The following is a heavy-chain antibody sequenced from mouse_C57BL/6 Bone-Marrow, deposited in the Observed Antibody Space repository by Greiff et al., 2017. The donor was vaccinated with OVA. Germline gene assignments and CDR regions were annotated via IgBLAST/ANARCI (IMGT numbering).Heavy chain of an antibody. Sequence: QVQLQQSGAELVKPGASVKLSCKASGYTFTSYWMHWVKQRPGQGLEWIGMIHPNSGSTNYNEKFKNKATLTVDKSSSTAYMQLSSLTSEDSAVYYCAYGNYVLYWYFDVWGTGTTVTVSS. J-gene: IGHJ1*03. CDR2: IHPNSGST. D-gene: IGHD2-10*02. V-gene: IGHV1-64*01. CDR3: AYGNYVLYWYFDV. CDR1: GYTFTSYW.